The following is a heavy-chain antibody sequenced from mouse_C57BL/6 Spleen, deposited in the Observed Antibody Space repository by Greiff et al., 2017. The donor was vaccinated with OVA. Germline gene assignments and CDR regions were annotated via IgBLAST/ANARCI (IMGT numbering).Heavy chain of an antibody. J-gene: IGHJ3*01. Sequence: VQLQESGAELARPGASVKLSCKASGYTFTSYGISWVKQRTGQGLEWIGEIYPRSGNTYYNEKFKGKATLTADKSSSTAYMELRSLTSEDSAVYFCARSGDYYGSSYGFAYWGQGTLVTVSA. D-gene: IGHD1-1*01. CDR2: IYPRSGNT. CDR1: GYTFTSYG. V-gene: IGHV1-81*01. CDR3: ARSGDYYGSSYGFAY.